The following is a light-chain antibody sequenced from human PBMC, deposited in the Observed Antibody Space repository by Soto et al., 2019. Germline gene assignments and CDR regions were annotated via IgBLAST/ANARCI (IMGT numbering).Light chain of an antibody. Sequence: SVLTQPPSASGTPGQRVTISRSGSSSNIGSNTVNWYQQLPGTAPKLLIYSNNQRPSGVPDRFSGSKSGTSASLAISGLQSEDEADYYCAAWDDSLNGPVFGGGTKVTVL. J-gene: IGLJ2*01. CDR3: AAWDDSLNGPV. CDR1: SSNIGSNT. V-gene: IGLV1-44*01. CDR2: SNN.